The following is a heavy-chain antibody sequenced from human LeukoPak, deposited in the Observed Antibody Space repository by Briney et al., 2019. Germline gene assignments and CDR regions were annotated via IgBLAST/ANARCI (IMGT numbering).Heavy chain of an antibody. CDR1: GFTFSSYW. Sequence: VGCLRLSWAASGFTFSSYWMQWVRQAPGKGMVWVSRIKNDGSVTNYADSVKGRYTISRDNAKNTLYLQMNSLRAEDTAVYYCARYNAAAGDYWGQGTLVTVSS. V-gene: IGHV3-74*01. CDR2: IKNDGSVT. CDR3: ARYNAAAGDY. D-gene: IGHD6-13*01. J-gene: IGHJ4*02.